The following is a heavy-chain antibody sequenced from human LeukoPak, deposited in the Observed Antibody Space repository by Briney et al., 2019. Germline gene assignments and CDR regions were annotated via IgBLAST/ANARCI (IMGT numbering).Heavy chain of an antibody. CDR1: GGSFSGYY. V-gene: IGHV4-34*01. Sequence: SETLSLTCAVYGGSFSGYYWSWIRQPPGKGLEWIGEINHSGSTNYNPSLKSRVTISVDTSKNQFSLKLSSVTAADTAVYYCARGLRVVSTVVTPVGRPVFDIWGQGTMVTVSS. D-gene: IGHD4-23*01. CDR3: ARGLRVVSTVVTPVGRPVFDI. CDR2: INHSGST. J-gene: IGHJ3*02.